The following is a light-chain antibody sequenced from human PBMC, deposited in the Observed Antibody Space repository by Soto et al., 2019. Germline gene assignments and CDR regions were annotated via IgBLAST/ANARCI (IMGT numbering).Light chain of an antibody. Sequence: QSVLTQPPSVSGAPGQRVTISCTGSSSNIGAGYDVHWYLQLPGTAPKLLIYGNTNRPSGVPDRFSGSKSGSSASLAITGLQAEDEADYYCQSHDSSLHASVFGTGTKVTFL. V-gene: IGLV1-40*01. CDR1: SSNIGAGYD. J-gene: IGLJ1*01. CDR3: QSHDSSLHASV. CDR2: GNT.